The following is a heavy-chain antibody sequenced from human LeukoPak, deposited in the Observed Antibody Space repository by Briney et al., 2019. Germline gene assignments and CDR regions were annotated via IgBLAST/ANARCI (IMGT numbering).Heavy chain of an antibody. CDR3: ARDTRDVYGMDV. CDR1: GGSFSAYY. V-gene: IGHV4-34*01. D-gene: IGHD3-10*01. CDR2: INHSGGT. J-gene: IGHJ6*02. Sequence: SETLSLTCAVYGGSFSAYYWNWIRQPPGKGLEWIGEINHSGGTNYNPSLKSRVTISGDTSKNQFSLKMSSVTAADTAVYYCARDTRDVYGMDVWGQGTTVTVSS.